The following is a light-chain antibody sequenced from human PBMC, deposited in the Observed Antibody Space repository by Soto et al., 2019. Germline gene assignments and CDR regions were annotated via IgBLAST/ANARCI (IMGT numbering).Light chain of an antibody. CDR2: DAS. CDR3: QHYNSYSWT. V-gene: IGKV1-5*01. CDR1: QSISSW. Sequence: DIQMTRSPSTLSASVGDRGTSTCRASQSISSWLAWYQQKPGKAPKLLIYDASSLESGVPSRFSGSRSGTEFTLTIRSLQPDDFATYYCQHYNSYSWTFGQGTKVDIK. J-gene: IGKJ1*01.